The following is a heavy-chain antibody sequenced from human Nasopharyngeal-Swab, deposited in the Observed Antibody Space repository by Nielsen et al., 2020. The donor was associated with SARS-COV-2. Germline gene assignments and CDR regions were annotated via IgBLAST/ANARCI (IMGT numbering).Heavy chain of an antibody. CDR3: ARDPPSYCSGGSCYSDY. CDR1: GFTVSSNY. CDR2: IYSGGST. D-gene: IGHD2-15*01. Sequence: GASLKISCAASGFTVSSNYMSWVRQAPGKGLEWVSVIYSGGSTYYADSVKGRFTISRDNSKNTLYLQMNSLRAEDTAVYDCARDPPSYCSGGSCYSDYWGQGTLVTVSA. J-gene: IGHJ4*02. V-gene: IGHV3-53*01.